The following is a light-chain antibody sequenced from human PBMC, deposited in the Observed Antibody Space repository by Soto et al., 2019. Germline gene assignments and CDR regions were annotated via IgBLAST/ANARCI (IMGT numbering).Light chain of an antibody. V-gene: IGLV1-51*01. J-gene: IGLJ1*01. Sequence: QSALTQPPSVSAAPGQRVTISCSGSSSNNGNNYVSWYQQLPGTAPKLLIYDNNKRPSGIPDRFSGSKSGTSATLGITGLQSGDEADYYCGSWDSSLSAYVFGTGTKVTVL. CDR2: DNN. CDR3: GSWDSSLSAYV. CDR1: SSNNGNNY.